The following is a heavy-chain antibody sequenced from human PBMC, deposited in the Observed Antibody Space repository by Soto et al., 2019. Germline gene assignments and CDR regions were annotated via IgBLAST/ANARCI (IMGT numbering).Heavy chain of an antibody. CDR1: GYTFSSYW. CDR2: IYPGDSNT. CDR3: ARHSYPDY. Sequence: PGESLKISCKGSGYTFSSYWISWVREIPGKGLEWMGIIYPGDSNTRYSPSFQGQVTISVDKTISTAYLQWSSLKASDTAIYYCARHSYPDYWGHGSLVTVS. V-gene: IGHV5-51*01. D-gene: IGHD3-16*02. J-gene: IGHJ4*01.